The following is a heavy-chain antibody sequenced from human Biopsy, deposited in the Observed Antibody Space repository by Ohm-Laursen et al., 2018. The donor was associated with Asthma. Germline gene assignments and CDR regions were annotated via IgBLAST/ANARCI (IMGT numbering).Heavy chain of an antibody. CDR3: ARGPEYVRSSGALDY. Sequence: SVKVSCKVSGYTFINYAIHWVRQAPGQRLEWMGWINAGNGNTKYSQKFQGRVTISADDSTSTAYMGLSSLSSEDTALYYCARGPEYVRSSGALDYWGQGTLVTVSS. J-gene: IGHJ4*02. D-gene: IGHD2-2*01. CDR1: GYTFINYA. V-gene: IGHV1-3*01. CDR2: INAGNGNT.